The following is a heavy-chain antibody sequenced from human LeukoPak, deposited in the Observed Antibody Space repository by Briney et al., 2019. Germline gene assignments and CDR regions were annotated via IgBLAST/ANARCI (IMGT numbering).Heavy chain of an antibody. Sequence: GGSLRLSCTASGFTFGDYAMSWFRQAPGKGLEWVGFIRSKAYGGTTEYAASVKGRFTISRDDSKSIAYLQMNSLKTEDTAVYYCTRDWPGVPLDYWGQGTLVTVSS. V-gene: IGHV3-49*03. CDR3: TRDWPGVPLDY. CDR2: IRSKAYGGTT. CDR1: GFTFGDYA. J-gene: IGHJ4*02. D-gene: IGHD1-1*01.